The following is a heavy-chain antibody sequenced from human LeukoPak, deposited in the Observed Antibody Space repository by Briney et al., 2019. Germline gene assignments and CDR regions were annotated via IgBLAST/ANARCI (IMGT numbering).Heavy chain of an antibody. V-gene: IGHV5-51*01. D-gene: IGHD1-26*01. J-gene: IGHJ5*02. Sequence: GESLKISCKASGHSFTNHWIGWVRQMPGIGLEWVGIINFGDSETLYSPSFQGQVTISLDKSISTTYLQWRSLKASDTATYYCATRPYAGSPNWYDPWGQGTLVTVSS. CDR1: GHSFTNHW. CDR3: ATRPYAGSPNWYDP. CDR2: INFGDSET.